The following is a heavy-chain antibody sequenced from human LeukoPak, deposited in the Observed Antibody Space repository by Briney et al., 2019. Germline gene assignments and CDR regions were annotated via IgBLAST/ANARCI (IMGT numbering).Heavy chain of an antibody. CDR1: GYILARHN. J-gene: IGHJ5*02. Sequence: ASVKVSCKTCGYILARHNMHWVRQAPGQGLEWMGIINPDVGYTSYAQKFRGRVTMTRDMSTSTVYMELSSLISEDTAVYYCARDSVGGSNWFDPWGQGTLVTVSS. D-gene: IGHD3-10*01. V-gene: IGHV1-46*01. CDR3: ARDSVGGSNWFDP. CDR2: INPDVGYT.